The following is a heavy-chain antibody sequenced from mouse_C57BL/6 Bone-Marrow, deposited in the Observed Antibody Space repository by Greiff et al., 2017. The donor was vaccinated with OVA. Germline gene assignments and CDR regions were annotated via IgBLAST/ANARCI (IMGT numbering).Heavy chain of an antibody. CDR2: INYDGSST. D-gene: IGHD2-4*01. CDR1: GFTFSDYY. Sequence: EVKLMESEGGLVQPGSSMKLSCTASGFTFSDYYMAWVRQVPEKGLEWVANINYDGSSTYYLDSLKSRFIISRDNAKNILYLQMSSLKSEDTATYYCAREGLRRAGGLDYWGQGTSVTVSS. CDR3: AREGLRRAGGLDY. J-gene: IGHJ4*01. V-gene: IGHV5-16*01.